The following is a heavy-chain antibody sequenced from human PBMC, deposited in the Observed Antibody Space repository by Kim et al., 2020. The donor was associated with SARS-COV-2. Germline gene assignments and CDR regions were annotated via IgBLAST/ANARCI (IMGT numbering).Heavy chain of an antibody. CDR3: ARRMPGWELLEENAFDI. D-gene: IGHD1-26*01. CDR1: GGSISSSSYY. V-gene: IGHV4-39*01. CDR2: IYYSGST. J-gene: IGHJ3*02. Sequence: SETLSLTCTVSGGSISSSSYYWGWIRQPPGKGLAWIGSIYYSGSTYYNPSLKSRVTISVDTSKNQFSLKLSSVTAADTAVYYCARRMPGWELLEENAFDIWGQGTMVTGSS.